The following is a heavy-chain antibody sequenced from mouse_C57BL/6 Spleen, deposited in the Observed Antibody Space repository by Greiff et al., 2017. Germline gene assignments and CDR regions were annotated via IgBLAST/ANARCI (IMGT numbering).Heavy chain of an antibody. Sequence: VHVKQSGAELVRPGASVKLSCTASGFNIKDYYMHWVKQRPEQGLEWIGRIDPEGGDTEYAPKFQGKATMTADTSSNTAYLQLSSLTSEDTAVYYCTTEGGSSLFAYWGQGTLVTVSA. CDR2: IDPEGGDT. D-gene: IGHD1-1*01. V-gene: IGHV14-1*01. J-gene: IGHJ3*01. CDR1: GFNIKDYY. CDR3: TTEGGSSLFAY.